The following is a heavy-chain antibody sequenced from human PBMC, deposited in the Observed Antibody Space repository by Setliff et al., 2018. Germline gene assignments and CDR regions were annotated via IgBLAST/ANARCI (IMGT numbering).Heavy chain of an antibody. J-gene: IGHJ1*01. Sequence: ASVKVSCKVSGYTLTELSMHWVRQAPGKGLEWMGGFDPEDGETIYAQKFQGRVTMTEETSTDTAYMELSSLRSEDTAVYYCATYVGITYYYDSSGYPTHFQHWGQGTMVTVSS. CDR1: GYTLTELS. V-gene: IGHV1-24*01. D-gene: IGHD3-22*01. CDR3: ATYVGITYYYDSSGYPTHFQH. CDR2: FDPEDGET.